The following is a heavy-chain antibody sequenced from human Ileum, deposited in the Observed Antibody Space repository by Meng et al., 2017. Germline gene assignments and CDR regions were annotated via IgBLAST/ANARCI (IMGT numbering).Heavy chain of an antibody. CDR3: ARTYNTPFFDS. CDR1: GASVNFGLYF. V-gene: IGHV4-61*01. D-gene: IGHD1-14*01. CDR2: TYYTGLT. Sequence: QWELQGSAPGLVRPSETLSLSCTVSGASVNFGLYFWSWIRQSPGKTLEWIGHTYYTGLTNYNPSLKSRVAISLDASKNQFPLKLNSVSAADSAVYFCARTYNTPFFDSWGQGTLVTVSS. J-gene: IGHJ4*02.